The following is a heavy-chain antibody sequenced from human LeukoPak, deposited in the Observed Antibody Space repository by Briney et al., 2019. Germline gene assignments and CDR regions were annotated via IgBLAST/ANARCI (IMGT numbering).Heavy chain of an antibody. Sequence: PSETLSLTCTVSGVSISGYYWGWMRQRPGRGLQWLGFISETGSTDYNPPLERRITMSVDNSRNQVSLRVRYATAADTAIYYCARHRRKYTREYHFDSWGQGILVSVSS. CDR3: ARHRRKYTREYHFDS. V-gene: IGHV4-59*08. CDR1: GVSISGYY. CDR2: ISETGST. J-gene: IGHJ4*02. D-gene: IGHD6-6*01.